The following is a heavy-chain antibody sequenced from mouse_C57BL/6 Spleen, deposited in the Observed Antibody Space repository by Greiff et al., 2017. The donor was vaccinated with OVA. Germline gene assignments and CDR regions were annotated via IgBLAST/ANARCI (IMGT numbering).Heavy chain of an antibody. CDR1: GYSITSGYY. CDR3: ARDGDYDYDEAMDY. J-gene: IGHJ4*01. CDR2: ISYDGSN. D-gene: IGHD2-4*01. Sequence: EVQLMESGPGLVKPSQSLSLTCSVTGYSITSGYYWNWIRQFPGNKLEWMGYISYDGSNNYNPSLKNRISITRDTSKNQFFLKLNSVTTEDTATYYCARDGDYDYDEAMDYWGQGTSVTVSS. V-gene: IGHV3-6*01.